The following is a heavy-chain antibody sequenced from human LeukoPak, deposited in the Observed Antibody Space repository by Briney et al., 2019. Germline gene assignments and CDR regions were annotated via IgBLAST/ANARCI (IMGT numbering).Heavy chain of an antibody. CDR2: IYPGDSDT. CDR3: ARLRAIFGVVKGWFDP. CDR1: GYSFTSYW. J-gene: IGHJ5*02. Sequence: GESLKISCKGSGYSFTSYWIGWVRQMPGKGLEWMGIIYPGDSDTRYSPSFQGQVTISADKSISTAYLQWSSLKASDTAMYYCARLRAIFGVVKGWFDPWGQGTLVTVSS. D-gene: IGHD3-3*01. V-gene: IGHV5-51*01.